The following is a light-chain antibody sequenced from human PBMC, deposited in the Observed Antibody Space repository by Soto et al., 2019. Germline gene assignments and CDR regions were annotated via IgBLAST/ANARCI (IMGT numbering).Light chain of an antibody. CDR2: GAS. CDR3: HQYNSWRRT. CDR1: QRVYSN. V-gene: IGKV3-15*01. Sequence: EILMTQSPDTLSLSPGESATLSCRASQRVYSNLAWYQQKPGQAPRLLIYGASNRATGIPARFSGSGSGTEFTLTISSLQSEDFAVYYCHQYNSWRRTFGQGTKVDI. J-gene: IGKJ1*01.